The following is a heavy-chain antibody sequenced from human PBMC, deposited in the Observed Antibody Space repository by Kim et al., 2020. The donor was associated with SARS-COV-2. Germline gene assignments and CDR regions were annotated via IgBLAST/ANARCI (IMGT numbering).Heavy chain of an antibody. CDR3: ARQKMSTNAFDI. J-gene: IGHJ3*02. CDR1: GDSITSNYW. D-gene: IGHD1-1*01. Sequence: SETLSLTCVLSGDSITSNYWWSWVRQPPGKGLEWTGEIYRDGTTNYNPSLRGRVTISLDKSKNQVSLTLTTVTAVDTAIYYWARQKMSTNAFDIWGQGTTVTVSS. CDR2: IYRDGTT. V-gene: IGHV4-4*02.